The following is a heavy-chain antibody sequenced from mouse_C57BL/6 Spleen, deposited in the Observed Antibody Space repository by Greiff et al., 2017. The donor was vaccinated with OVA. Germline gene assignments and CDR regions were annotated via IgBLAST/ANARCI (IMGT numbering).Heavy chain of an antibody. D-gene: IGHD1-1*01. CDR2: ISGGGGNT. V-gene: IGHV5-9*01. CDR1: GFTFSSYT. Sequence: EVNLVESGGGLVKPGGSLKLSCAASGFTFSSYTMSWVRQTPEKRLEWVATISGGGGNTYYPDSVKGRFTISRDNAKNTLYLQMSSLRSEYTALYYCARDYYGSSYEWYFDVWGTGTTVTVSS. J-gene: IGHJ1*03. CDR3: ARDYYGSSYEWYFDV.